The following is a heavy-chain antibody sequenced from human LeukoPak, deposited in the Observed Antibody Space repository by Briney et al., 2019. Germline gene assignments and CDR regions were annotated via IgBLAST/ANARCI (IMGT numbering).Heavy chain of an antibody. CDR2: ISGSGGST. V-gene: IGHV3-23*01. Sequence: PGGSLRLSCAASGFTVNTNYMSWVRQAPGKGLEWVSAISGSGGSTYYADSVKGRFTISRDNSKNTLYLQMNSLRAEDTAVYYCAKDANSYSGYDFYFDYWGQGTLVTVSS. CDR1: GFTVNTNY. J-gene: IGHJ4*02. D-gene: IGHD5-12*01. CDR3: AKDANSYSGYDFYFDY.